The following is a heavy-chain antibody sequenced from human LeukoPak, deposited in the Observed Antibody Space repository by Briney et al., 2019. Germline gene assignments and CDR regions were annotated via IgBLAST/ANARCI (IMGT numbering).Heavy chain of an antibody. V-gene: IGHV4-34*01. Sequence: SETLSPTCAVYGGSFSGYYWSWIRQPPGKGLEWIGEINHSGSTNYNPSLKSRVTISVDTSKNQFSLKLSSVTAADTAVYYCARLGITGTTARYYYGMDVWGQGTTVTVSS. D-gene: IGHD1-7*01. CDR3: ARLGITGTTARYYYGMDV. CDR2: INHSGST. J-gene: IGHJ6*02. CDR1: GGSFSGYY.